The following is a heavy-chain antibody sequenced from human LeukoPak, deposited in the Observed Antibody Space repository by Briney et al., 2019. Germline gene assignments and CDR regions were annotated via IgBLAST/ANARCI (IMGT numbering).Heavy chain of an antibody. Sequence: SQTLSLTCTVSGGSISSGGYYWSWIRQHPGKGPEWIGYIYYSGSTYYNPSLKSRVTISVDTSKNQFSLKLSSVTAADTAVYYCARDAFISLHRIAAAGTGYYGMDVWGQGTTVTVSS. CDR1: GGSISSGGYY. V-gene: IGHV4-31*03. CDR2: IYYSGST. D-gene: IGHD6-13*01. J-gene: IGHJ6*02. CDR3: ARDAFISLHRIAAAGTGYYGMDV.